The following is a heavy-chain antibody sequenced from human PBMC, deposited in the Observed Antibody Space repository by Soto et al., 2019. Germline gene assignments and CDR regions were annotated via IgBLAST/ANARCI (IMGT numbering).Heavy chain of an antibody. Sequence: PSETLSRTCTVSVVCISSGDYYCSWIRQPPWKGLEWIGYIYYSGSTYYNPSLKSRVTISVDTSKKQFSLKLSSVTAADTAVYYCARDVGTRGSSGYYRYYFDYWRLRTLVNV. CDR3: ARDVGTRGSSGYYRYYFDY. CDR2: IYYSGST. V-gene: IGHV4-30-4*01. CDR1: VVCISSGDYY. J-gene: IGHJ4*02. D-gene: IGHD3-22*01.